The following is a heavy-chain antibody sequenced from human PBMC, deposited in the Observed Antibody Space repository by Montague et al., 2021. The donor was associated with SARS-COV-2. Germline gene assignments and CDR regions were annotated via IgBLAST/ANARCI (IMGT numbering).Heavy chain of an antibody. CDR2: IKQDGSEK. D-gene: IGHD3-3*01. CDR3: TKGGRNFYELDGFDS. Sequence: SLRLSCAASGFTFSSYWMSWVRQAPGKGLEWVANIKQDGSEKYYVDSVKGRFTISRDNAKNSLYLQMNSLRAEDTAVYSCTKGGRNFYELDGFDSWGQGTPVTVSS. V-gene: IGHV3-7*03. J-gene: IGHJ4*02. CDR1: GFTFSSYW.